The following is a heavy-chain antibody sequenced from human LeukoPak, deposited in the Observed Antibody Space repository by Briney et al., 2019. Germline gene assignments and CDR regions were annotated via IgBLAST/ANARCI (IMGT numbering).Heavy chain of an antibody. CDR3: ARLTTTVTTPFDY. CDR2: ISSSSSHI. V-gene: IGHV3-21*01. J-gene: IGHJ4*02. CDR1: GFTFSSYS. D-gene: IGHD4-17*01. Sequence: GGSLRLSCAASGFTFSSYSMNWVRQAPGKGLEWVSSISSSSSHIYYADSVKGRFTISRDNAKNSLYLQMNSLRAEDTAVYYCARLTTTVTTPFDYWGQGTLVTVSS.